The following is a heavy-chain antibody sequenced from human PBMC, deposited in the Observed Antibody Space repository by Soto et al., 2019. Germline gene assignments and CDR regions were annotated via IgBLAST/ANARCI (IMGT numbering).Heavy chain of an antibody. J-gene: IGHJ4*02. D-gene: IGHD6-13*01. V-gene: IGHV3-21*01. Sequence: GSLRLSCAASGFTFSSYSMNWVRQAPGKGLEWVSSISSSSSYIYYADSVKGQFTISRDNAKNSLYLQMNSLRAEDTAVYYCARVEPGIAAAGTDYWGQGTLVTVSS. CDR2: ISSSSSYI. CDR1: GFTFSSYS. CDR3: ARVEPGIAAAGTDY.